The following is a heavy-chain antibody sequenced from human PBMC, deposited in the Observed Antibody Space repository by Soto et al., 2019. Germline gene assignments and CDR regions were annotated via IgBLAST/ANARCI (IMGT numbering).Heavy chain of an antibody. CDR1: GYTFTSYG. J-gene: IGHJ4*02. D-gene: IGHD6-13*01. CDR2: ISAYNGNT. Sequence: ASVKVSCKAAGYTFTSYGISWVRQAPGQGLEWMGWISAYNGNTNYAQKLQGRVTMTTDTSTSTAYMELRSLRSDDTAVHYCARDRFNPGIAAAGPPSVYAYSGQGTLGTVSS. V-gene: IGHV1-18*01. CDR3: ARDRFNPGIAAAGPPSVYAY.